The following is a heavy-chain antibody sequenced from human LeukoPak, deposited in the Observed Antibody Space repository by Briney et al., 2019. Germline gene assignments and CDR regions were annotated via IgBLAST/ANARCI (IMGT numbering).Heavy chain of an antibody. CDR3: AEDYGDYHDFGMDV. CDR1: GFTFSSYS. CDR2: ISSSSSYI. J-gene: IGHJ6*02. V-gene: IGHV3-21*01. D-gene: IGHD4-17*01. Sequence: PGGSLRLSCAASGFTFSSYSMNWVRQAPGKGLEWVSSISSSSSYIYYADSVKGRFTISRDNAKNSLYLQMNRLRAEDTAVYYCAEDYGDYHDFGMDVWGQGTTVTVSS.